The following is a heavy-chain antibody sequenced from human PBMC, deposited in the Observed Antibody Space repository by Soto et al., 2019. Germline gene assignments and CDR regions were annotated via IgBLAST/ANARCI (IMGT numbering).Heavy chain of an antibody. V-gene: IGHV1-2*02. Sequence: HEHLVQSGAEVKRPGASLKVSCKASGYSFTGYYIHWVRQAHGQGLEWMGWINPDSGATNYAQNFQGRLTLTSDTSISTASMDLTSLTSDDTAVYYCARGDYGTGGYPFPYFDYWGQGTLVIVSS. D-gene: IGHD2-8*02. J-gene: IGHJ4*02. CDR1: GYSFTGYY. CDR3: ARGDYGTGGYPFPYFDY. CDR2: INPDSGAT.